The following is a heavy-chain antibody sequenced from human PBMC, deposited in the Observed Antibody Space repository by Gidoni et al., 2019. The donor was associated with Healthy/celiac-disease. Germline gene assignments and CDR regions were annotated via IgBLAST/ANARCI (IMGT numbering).Heavy chain of an antibody. CDR1: GYSISSGYY. Sequence: QVQLQESGPGLVKPSETLSLTCTVSGYSISSGYYWGWIRQPPGKGLEWIGSIYHSGSTYYNPSLKSRVTISVDTSKNQFSLKLSSVTAADTAVYYCARAVGDYVSNWFDPWGQGTLVTVSS. CDR3: ARAVGDYVSNWFDP. V-gene: IGHV4-38-2*02. D-gene: IGHD4-17*01. J-gene: IGHJ5*02. CDR2: IYHSGST.